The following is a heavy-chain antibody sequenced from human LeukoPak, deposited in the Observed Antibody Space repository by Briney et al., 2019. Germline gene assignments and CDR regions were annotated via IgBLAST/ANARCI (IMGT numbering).Heavy chain of an antibody. CDR2: IWYDGSNK. J-gene: IGHJ6*03. CDR3: AKISSYYMDV. V-gene: IGHV3-33*06. Sequence: PGGSLRLSCAAAGFTFGSYGMHWVRQAPGKGLEWVAVIWYDGSNKYYADSVKGRFTISRDNSKNTLYLQMNSLRAEDTAVYYCAKISSYYMDVWGKGTTVTVSS. CDR1: GFTFGSYG. D-gene: IGHD6-6*01.